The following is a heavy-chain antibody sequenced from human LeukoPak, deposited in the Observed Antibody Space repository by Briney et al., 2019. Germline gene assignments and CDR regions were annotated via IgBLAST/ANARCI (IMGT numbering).Heavy chain of an antibody. D-gene: IGHD3-10*01. CDR1: GYSFTSYW. V-gene: IGHV5-51*01. J-gene: IGHJ6*02. CDR3: ARMLRGVIIKDYYYGMDV. CDR2: IYPGDSDT. Sequence: GESLKISCKGSGYSFTSYWIGWVRQMPGKGLEWTGIIYPGDSDTRYSPSFQGQVTISADKSISTAYLQWSSLKASDTAMYYCARMLRGVIIKDYYYGMDVWGQGTTVTVSS.